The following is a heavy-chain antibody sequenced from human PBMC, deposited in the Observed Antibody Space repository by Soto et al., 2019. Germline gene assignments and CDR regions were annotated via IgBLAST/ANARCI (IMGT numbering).Heavy chain of an antibody. V-gene: IGHV4-4*02. Sequence: QVELQESGPGLVKPSGTLSLTCAVFGNSISTTNWWSWVRQSPGKGLEWIGEIYHSGTSNNNPSLKSRVTISLDKSKNQFSLKLSSVTAADTAVYYCARDVGYHYDGSPSGQFDFWGQGTLVIVSS. J-gene: IGHJ4*02. CDR1: GNSISTTNW. CDR2: IYHSGTS. CDR3: ARDVGYHYDGSPSGQFDF. D-gene: IGHD3-22*01.